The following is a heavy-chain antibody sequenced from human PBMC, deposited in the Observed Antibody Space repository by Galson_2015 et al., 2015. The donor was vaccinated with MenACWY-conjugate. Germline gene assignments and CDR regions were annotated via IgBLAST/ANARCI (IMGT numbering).Heavy chain of an antibody. D-gene: IGHD3-9*01. V-gene: IGHV3-23*01. CDR1: GFTFSNYA. J-gene: IGHJ4*02. CDR2: ISTAGGGT. CDR3: AREVSAVTGADY. Sequence: SLRLPCPASGFTFSNYAMNWVRQAPGRGLEWVSAISTAGGGTYYADSVKGRFTVSRDNSKNTLFLQMDSLRAEDTAVYYCAREVSAVTGADYWGQGTLVTVSS.